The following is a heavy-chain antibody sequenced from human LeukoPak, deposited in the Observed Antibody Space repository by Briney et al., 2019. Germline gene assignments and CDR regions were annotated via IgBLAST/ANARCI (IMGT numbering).Heavy chain of an antibody. Sequence: PGGSLRLSRVASGFTFSSYAMHWVRQAPGKGLEWVALISYDGSNTYYADSVKGRFTISRDNSKNTLYLQMNSLRAEDTAVYYCARGRVTPVTPFSFDYWGQGTLVTVSS. J-gene: IGHJ4*02. V-gene: IGHV3-30-3*01. D-gene: IGHD4-17*01. CDR1: GFTFSSYA. CDR3: ARGRVTPVTPFSFDY. CDR2: ISYDGSNT.